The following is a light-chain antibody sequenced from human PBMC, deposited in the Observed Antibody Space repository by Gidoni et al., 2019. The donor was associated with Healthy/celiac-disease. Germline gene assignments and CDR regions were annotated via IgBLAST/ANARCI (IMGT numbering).Light chain of an antibody. V-gene: IGLV1-40*01. J-gene: IGLJ2*01. CDR2: GNS. CDR3: RSYDSSLRVV. CDR1: SSNIGAGYD. Sequence: QSVLPQPPSVSWAPGQSVPISCTGSSSNIGAGYDVHWYQQLPGTAPNLLIYGNSNRPSGVPDRFSGSKSGTSASLAITGLQAEDEADYYCRSYDSSLRVVFGGGTKLTVL.